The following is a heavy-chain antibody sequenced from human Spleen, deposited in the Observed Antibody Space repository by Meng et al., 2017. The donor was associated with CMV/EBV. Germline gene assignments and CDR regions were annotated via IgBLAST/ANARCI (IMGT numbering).Heavy chain of an antibody. CDR1: GGSFSGYY. Sequence: SETLSLTCAVYGGSFSGYYWSWIRQPPGKGLEWIGEINHSGSTNYNPSLKSRVTISVDTSKNQFSLKLSSVTAADTAVYYCARDQGDVDTAMVITYYGMDVWGQGTTVTVSS. V-gene: IGHV4-34*01. CDR2: INHSGST. J-gene: IGHJ6*02. D-gene: IGHD5-18*01. CDR3: ARDQGDVDTAMVITYYGMDV.